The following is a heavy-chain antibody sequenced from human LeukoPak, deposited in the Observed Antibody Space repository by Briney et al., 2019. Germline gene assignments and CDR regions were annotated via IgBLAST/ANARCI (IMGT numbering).Heavy chain of an antibody. CDR1: GFTFSSYA. J-gene: IGHJ4*02. D-gene: IGHD4-23*01. V-gene: IGHV3-64*05. CDR3: VKIVLAGGYFDS. CDR2: ISSNGATT. Sequence: GGSLRLSCSASGFTFSSYAMHWVRQAPGKGLEYVSAISSNGATTYYADSVKGRSTISRDNSKNTLYFQMSSLRPEDTAVYYCVKIVLAGGYFDSWGQGTLVTVSS.